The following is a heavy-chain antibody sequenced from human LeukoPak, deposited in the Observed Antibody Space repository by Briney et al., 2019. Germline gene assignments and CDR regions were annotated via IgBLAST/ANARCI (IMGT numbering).Heavy chain of an antibody. Sequence: GASVKVSCKASGYTFTSYDINWVRQATGQGLEWIGWINPNSGGTNYAQKFQGRVTMTRDTSISTAYMELSRLRSEDTAVYYCARDFSPGFTVYWGQGTLVTVSS. CDR2: INPNSGGT. V-gene: IGHV1-2*02. J-gene: IGHJ4*02. CDR1: GYTFTSYD. D-gene: IGHD2-8*02. CDR3: ARDFSPGFTVY.